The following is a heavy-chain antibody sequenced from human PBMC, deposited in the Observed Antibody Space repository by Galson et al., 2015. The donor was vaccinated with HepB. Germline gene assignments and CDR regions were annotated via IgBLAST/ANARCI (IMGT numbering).Heavy chain of an antibody. CDR1: GFTFGDYA. Sequence: SLRLSCAASGFTFGDYAMSWFRQAPGKGLEWVGFIRSKAYGGTTEYAASVKGRFTISRDDSKSIAYLQMNSLKTEDTAVYYCTRVRSMVRGVITVYFDCWGQGTLVTVSS. J-gene: IGHJ4*02. CDR2: IRSKAYGGTT. CDR3: TRVRSMVRGVITVYFDC. D-gene: IGHD3-10*01. V-gene: IGHV3-49*03.